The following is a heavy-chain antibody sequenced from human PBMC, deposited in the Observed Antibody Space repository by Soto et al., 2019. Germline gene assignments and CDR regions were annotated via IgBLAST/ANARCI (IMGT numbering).Heavy chain of an antibody. CDR2: IYYSGST. Sequence: SETLSLTCTVSGGSISSYYWSWIRQPPGKGLEWIGYIYYSGSTNYNPSLKSRVTISVDTSKNQFSLKLSSVTAADTAVYYCARENDFWSGYLNWFGPWGQGTLVTVSS. CDR3: ARENDFWSGYLNWFGP. D-gene: IGHD3-3*01. V-gene: IGHV4-59*01. CDR1: GGSISSYY. J-gene: IGHJ5*02.